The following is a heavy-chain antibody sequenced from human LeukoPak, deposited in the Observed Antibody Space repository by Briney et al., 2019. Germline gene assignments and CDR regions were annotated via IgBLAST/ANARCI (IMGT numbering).Heavy chain of an antibody. CDR3: ARGLPASILGVVDS. V-gene: IGHV3-7*01. CDR1: GFTFSSYW. J-gene: IGHJ4*02. CDR2: IKQDGSEK. D-gene: IGHD2-2*01. Sequence: GGSLRLSCAASGFTFSSYWMSWVRQAPGKGLEWVANIKQDGSEKYYVDSVKGRFTISRDNAKNSLYLQMNSLRTEDTAVYYCARGLPASILGVVDSWGQGTLVTVS.